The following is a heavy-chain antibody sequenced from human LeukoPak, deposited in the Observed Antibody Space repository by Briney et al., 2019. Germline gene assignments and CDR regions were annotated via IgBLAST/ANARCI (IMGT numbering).Heavy chain of an antibody. V-gene: IGHV4-34*01. CDR2: INHSGST. CDR3: ARGRDGYRSGFDY. CDR1: GGSSSGYY. D-gene: IGHD5-24*01. J-gene: IGHJ4*02. Sequence: SETLSLTCAVYGGSSSGYYWSWIRQPPGKGLEWIGEINHSGSTNYNPSLKSRVTISVDTSKNQFSLKLSSVTAADTAVYYCARGRDGYRSGFDYWGQGTLVTVSS.